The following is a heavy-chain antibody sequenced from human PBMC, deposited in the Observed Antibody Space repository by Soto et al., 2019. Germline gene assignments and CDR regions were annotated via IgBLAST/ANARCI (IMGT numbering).Heavy chain of an antibody. D-gene: IGHD1-26*01. CDR3: AKGGAIVAAGTRVYLYNAMDD. V-gene: IGHV1-2*02. J-gene: IGHJ6*02. CDR2: LNPNSGDT. CDR1: GYTFTGYY. Sequence: QVQLVRSGTEVKRPGDSVKVSCKASGYTFTGYYVHWVRQAPGQGLEWMGGLNPNSGDTYLAQRCRGRVTMNRDTAIGTAYMELRRLTSDDTAEYYCAKGGAIVAAGTRVYLYNAMDDWGQGTPVTVSS.